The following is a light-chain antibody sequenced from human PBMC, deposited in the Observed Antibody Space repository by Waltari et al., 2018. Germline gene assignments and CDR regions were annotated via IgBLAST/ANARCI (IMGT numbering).Light chain of an antibody. CDR1: QGISNS. Sequence: DIQMTQSPSSLSASVGDSVTITCRASQGISNSLAWFQQKPGKVPNLLICRASTLESGGPSRFRGRGSGTEFTLTISSLQPEDVATYYCQKYNGDPAWTFGQGTKVEIK. J-gene: IGKJ1*01. CDR2: RAS. CDR3: QKYNGDPAWT. V-gene: IGKV1-27*01.